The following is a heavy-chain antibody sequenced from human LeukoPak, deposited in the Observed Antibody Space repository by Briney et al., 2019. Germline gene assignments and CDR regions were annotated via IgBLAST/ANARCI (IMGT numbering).Heavy chain of an antibody. CDR2: ITTSSSYI. Sequence: KTGGSLRLSCGASGFSFTTYWMSWVRQAPGKGLEWVASITTSSSYIYYADSVKGRFTVSRDNAKNSLYLQMNSLRAEDTAVYYCARDLGGYSYGSHFDYWGQGTLVTVSS. CDR3: ARDLGGYSYGSHFDY. J-gene: IGHJ4*02. D-gene: IGHD5-18*01. V-gene: IGHV3-21*01. CDR1: GFSFTTYW.